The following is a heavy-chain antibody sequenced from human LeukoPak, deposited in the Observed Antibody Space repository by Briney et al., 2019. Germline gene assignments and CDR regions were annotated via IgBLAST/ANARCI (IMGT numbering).Heavy chain of an antibody. CDR2: ISSSSSYI. J-gene: IGHJ5*02. D-gene: IGHD4-23*01. V-gene: IGHV3-21*01. CDR3: ATRRDYGGKGGFDP. Sequence: GGSLRLSCAAAGFTFSSYSMNWVRQAPGKGLEWVSSISSSSSYIYYADSVKGRFTISRDNAKNSLYLQMNSLRAEDTAVYYCATRRDYGGKGGFDPWGQGTLVTVSS. CDR1: GFTFSSYS.